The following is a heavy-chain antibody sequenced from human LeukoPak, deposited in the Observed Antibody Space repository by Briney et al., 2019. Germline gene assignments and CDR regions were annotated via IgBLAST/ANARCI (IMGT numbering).Heavy chain of an antibody. V-gene: IGHV4-59*11. J-gene: IGHJ4*02. D-gene: IGHD5-12*01. CDR2: IFYSGST. CDR3: ARDSGFGGYGK. CDR1: GGSISSHY. Sequence: PSETLSLTCTVSGGSISSHYWTWIRQPPGKGLEWIGYIFYSGSTNYNPSPKSRVTISVDTSKNQFSLKLSSVTAADTAVYYCARDSGFGGYGKWGQGTLVTVSS.